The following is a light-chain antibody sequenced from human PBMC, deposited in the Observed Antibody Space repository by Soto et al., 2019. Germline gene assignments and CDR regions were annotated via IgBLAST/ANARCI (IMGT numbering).Light chain of an antibody. CDR2: GAS. J-gene: IGKJ1*01. V-gene: IGKV3-15*01. CDR3: QQYNNWPRT. CDR1: QSVSSN. Sequence: EKVLAHSLATLCVSREERXTLXSRASQSVSSNLAWYQQKPGQAPRLLIYGASTRATGIPARFSGSGSGTEFTLTISSLQSEDFAVYYCQQYNNWPRTFGQGTKVDIK.